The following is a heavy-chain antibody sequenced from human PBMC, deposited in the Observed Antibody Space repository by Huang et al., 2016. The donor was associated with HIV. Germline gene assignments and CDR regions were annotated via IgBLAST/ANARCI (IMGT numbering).Heavy chain of an antibody. CDR2: IYYSGST. D-gene: IGHD6-19*01. CDR1: GGSISTSGYY. J-gene: IGHJ4*02. V-gene: IGHV4-39*01. CDR3: ARQDTSGWYADPYYFDY. Sequence: QLQLQESGPGLVKPSETLSLTCTVSGGSISTSGYYWGWIRQPPGKGVEWIGSIYYSGSTAENPSRKIRVTISVDTSKSQFSLKLSSVTAADTAVYYCARQDTSGWYADPYYFDYWGQGTLVTVSS.